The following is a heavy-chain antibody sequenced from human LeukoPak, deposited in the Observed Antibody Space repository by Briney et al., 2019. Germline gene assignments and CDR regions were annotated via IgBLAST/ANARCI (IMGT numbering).Heavy chain of an antibody. CDR2: IKQDESEK. CDR3: ARDRWGYSYGGD. D-gene: IGHD5-18*01. Sequence: GGSLRLSCAASGFTFSSYSMNWVRQAPGKGLEWVANIKQDESEKYYVDSVKGRFTISRDNAKNSLYLQMNSLRADDTAVYYCARDRWGYSYGGDWGQGTLVTVSS. V-gene: IGHV3-7*01. CDR1: GFTFSSYS. J-gene: IGHJ4*02.